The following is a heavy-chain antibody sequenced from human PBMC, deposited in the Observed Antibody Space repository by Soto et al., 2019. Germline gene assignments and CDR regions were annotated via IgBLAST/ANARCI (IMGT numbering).Heavy chain of an antibody. Sequence: KASETLSLTCTVSGGSISSYYWSWIRQPPGKGLEWIAYIYYSGSTNHNPSLESRVTISVDTSKNQFSLKLSSVTAADTAVYYCARASGTRWFDPWGQGTLVTVSS. CDR1: GGSISSYY. CDR2: IYYSGST. D-gene: IGHD1-26*01. V-gene: IGHV4-59*01. J-gene: IGHJ5*02. CDR3: ARASGTRWFDP.